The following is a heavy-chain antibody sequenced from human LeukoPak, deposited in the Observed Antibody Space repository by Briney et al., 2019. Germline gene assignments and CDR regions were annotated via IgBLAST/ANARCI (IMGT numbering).Heavy chain of an antibody. CDR2: INHSGST. CDR3: ARGWEYRSSTSCSNWFDP. J-gene: IGHJ5*02. CDR1: GGSFSGYY. D-gene: IGHD2-2*01. V-gene: IGHV4-34*01. Sequence: SETLSLTCAVYGGSFSGYYWSWIRQPPGEGLEWIGEINHSGSTNYNPSLKSRVTISVDTSKNQFSLKLSSVTAADTAVYYCARGWEYRSSTSCSNWFDPWGQGTLVTVSS.